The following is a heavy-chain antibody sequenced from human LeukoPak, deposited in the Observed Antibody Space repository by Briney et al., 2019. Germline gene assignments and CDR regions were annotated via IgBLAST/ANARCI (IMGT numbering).Heavy chain of an antibody. CDR1: GFTFSSYA. D-gene: IGHD2-2*01. Sequence: GGSLRLSCATSGFTFSSYAMNWVRQAPGKGLEWVSSISDSGETTYYTDSVKGRFAISRDNSKNALYLQMNSLRAEDTAVYYCAKGGYQLPSRHYYYYMDVWGKGTTVTASS. V-gene: IGHV3-23*01. CDR3: AKGGYQLPSRHYYYYMDV. CDR2: ISDSGETT. J-gene: IGHJ6*03.